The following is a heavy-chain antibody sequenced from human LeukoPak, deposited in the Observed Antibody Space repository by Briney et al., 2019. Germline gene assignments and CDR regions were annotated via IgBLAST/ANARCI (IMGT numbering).Heavy chain of an antibody. CDR3: STNYYDSSGYYYVGNYYYGMDV. J-gene: IGHJ6*02. CDR2: ISAYNGNT. Sequence: ALVKVSCKASGYTFTSYGISWVRQAPGQGLEWMGWISAYNGNTNYAQELQGRVTMTTDTSTSTAYMELRSLRSDDTAVYYCSTNYYDSSGYYYVGNYYYGMDVWGQGTTVTVSS. V-gene: IGHV1-18*01. CDR1: GYTFTSYG. D-gene: IGHD3-22*01.